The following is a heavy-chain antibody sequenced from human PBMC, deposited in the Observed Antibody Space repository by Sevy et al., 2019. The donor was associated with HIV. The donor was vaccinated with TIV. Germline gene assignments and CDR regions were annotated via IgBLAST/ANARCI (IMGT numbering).Heavy chain of an antibody. CDR2: INHSGST. Sequence: ETLSLTCAVYGGSFSGYYWSWIRQPPGKGLEWIGEINHSGSTNYNPSLKSRVTISVDTSKNQFSLKLSSVTAADTAVHYCARGAGEQQLVRSGMDVWGQGTTVTVSS. J-gene: IGHJ6*02. CDR1: GGSFSGYY. V-gene: IGHV4-34*01. CDR3: ARGAGEQQLVRSGMDV. D-gene: IGHD6-13*01.